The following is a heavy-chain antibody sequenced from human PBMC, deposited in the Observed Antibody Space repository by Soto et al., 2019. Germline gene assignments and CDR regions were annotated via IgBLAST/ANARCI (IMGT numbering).Heavy chain of an antibody. J-gene: IGHJ5*02. CDR3: ARGNYDSSGYILNWFDP. Sequence: SQTLSLTCALSGDSVSSNSAAWNWIRQSPSRGLEWLGRTYYRSKWYNDYAESVKSRISINPDTSKNQFSLQLNSVTPEDTAVYYCARGNYDSSGYILNWFDPWGQGTLVTVSS. CDR2: TYYRSKWYN. CDR1: GDSVSSNSAA. V-gene: IGHV6-1*01. D-gene: IGHD3-22*01.